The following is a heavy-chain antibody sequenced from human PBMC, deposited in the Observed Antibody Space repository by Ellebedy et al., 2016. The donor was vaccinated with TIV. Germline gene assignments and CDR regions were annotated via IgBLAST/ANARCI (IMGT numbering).Heavy chain of an antibody. J-gene: IGHJ4*02. Sequence: GGSLRLSCAASGFTFDDYAMHWVRQAPGKGLEWVSGISWNSGSIGYADSVKGRFTISRDNAKNSLYLQMNSLRAEDTAVYYCARVLSSKVYYFDYWGQGTLVTVSS. CDR3: ARVLSSKVYYFDY. V-gene: IGHV3-9*01. CDR2: ISWNSGSI. D-gene: IGHD6-13*01. CDR1: GFTFDDYA.